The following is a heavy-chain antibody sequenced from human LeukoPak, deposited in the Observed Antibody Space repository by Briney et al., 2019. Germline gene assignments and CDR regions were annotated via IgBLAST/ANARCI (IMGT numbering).Heavy chain of an antibody. CDR2: ISYDGSNK. J-gene: IGHJ4*02. V-gene: IGHV3-30*18. CDR3: AKDSGGYTYVFDY. D-gene: IGHD5-18*01. CDR1: GFTFSSHG. Sequence: HPGRSLRLSCAASGFTFSSHGMHWVRQAPGKGLERVAVISYDGSNKYYADSVKGRFTISRDNSKNTLYLQMNSLRAEDTAVYYCAKDSGGYTYVFDYWGQGTLVTVSS.